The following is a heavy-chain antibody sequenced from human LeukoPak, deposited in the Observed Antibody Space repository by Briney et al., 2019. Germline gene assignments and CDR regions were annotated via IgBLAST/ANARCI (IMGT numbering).Heavy chain of an antibody. CDR1: GFTFSSYA. CDR2: ISGSGGST. V-gene: IGHV3-23*01. CDR3: AKVNYDILTGYYYYYYYYMDV. D-gene: IGHD3-9*01. J-gene: IGHJ6*03. Sequence: GGSLRLSCAASGFTFSSYAMNWVRQAPGKGLEWVSAISGSGGSTYYADSVKGRFTISRDNSKNTLYLQMNSLRAEDTAVYYCAKVNYDILTGYYYYYYYYMDVWGKGTTVTVSS.